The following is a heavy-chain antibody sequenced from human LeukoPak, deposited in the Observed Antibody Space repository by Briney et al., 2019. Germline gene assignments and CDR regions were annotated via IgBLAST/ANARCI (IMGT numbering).Heavy chain of an antibody. D-gene: IGHD2-15*01. J-gene: IGHJ4*02. V-gene: IGHV3-23*01. CDR3: AKAVTPGGGPRDY. CDR2: ISGNSGST. CDR1: GFTFSSYA. Sequence: GGSLRLSCGASGFTFSSYAMSWIRQAPGKGLEWVTAISGNSGSTYYADSVKGRFTISRDNSKNTLYLQMNSLRAEDTAVYYCAKAVTPGGGPRDYWGQGTLVTVSS.